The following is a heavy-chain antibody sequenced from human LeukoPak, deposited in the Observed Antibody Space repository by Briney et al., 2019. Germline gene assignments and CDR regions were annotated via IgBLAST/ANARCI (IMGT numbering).Heavy chain of an antibody. CDR1: GGSISSYY. Sequence: PWETLSLTCTVSGGSISSYYWSWIRQPPGKGLEWIGYIYYSGSTNYNPSLKSRVTISVDTSKNQFSLKLSSVTAADTAVYYCARDADYYDSSGYSQHNWFDPWGQGTLVTVSS. CDR3: ARDADYYDSSGYSQHNWFDP. D-gene: IGHD3-22*01. J-gene: IGHJ5*02. V-gene: IGHV4-59*01. CDR2: IYYSGST.